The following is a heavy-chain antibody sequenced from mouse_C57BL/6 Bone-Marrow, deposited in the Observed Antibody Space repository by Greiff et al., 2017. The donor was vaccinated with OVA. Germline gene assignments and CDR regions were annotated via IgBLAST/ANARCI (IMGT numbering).Heavy chain of an antibody. D-gene: IGHD1-1*01. CDR1: GYTFTHYW. J-gene: IGHJ1*03. V-gene: IGHV1-63*01. Sequence: VQLQQSGAELVRPGTSVKMSCKASGYTFTHYWIGWAKQRPGHGLEWIGDIYPGGGSTTYNETFKGKATLTADKSSSTAYMQFSSLTSEDSAIYYCARGVTTVVAHWYFDVWGTGTTVTVSS. CDR2: IYPGGGST. CDR3: ARGVTTVVAHWYFDV.